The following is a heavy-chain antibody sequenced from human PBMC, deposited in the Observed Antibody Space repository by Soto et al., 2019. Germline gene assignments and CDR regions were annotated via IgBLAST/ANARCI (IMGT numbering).Heavy chain of an antibody. D-gene: IGHD1-26*01. Sequence: QVQLQQWGAGLLKPSETLSLTCAVYGGSFSGYYWSWVRQPPGKGLEWIGEINHSGSTNYNPSLKRRVTISVDTSKHLFSLKLSSVTAADTAVYYCARVRVKGSGSYPWRFDPWGQGTLVTVSS. CDR2: INHSGST. CDR1: GGSFSGYY. CDR3: ARVRVKGSGSYPWRFDP. V-gene: IGHV4-34*01. J-gene: IGHJ5*02.